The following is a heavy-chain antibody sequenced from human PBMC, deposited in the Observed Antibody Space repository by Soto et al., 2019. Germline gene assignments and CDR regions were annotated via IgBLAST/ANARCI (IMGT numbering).Heavy chain of an antibody. Sequence: EVQLLESGGGLVQPGGSLRLSCAASGFTFSSYAMSWVRQAPGKGLEWVSAISGSGGSTYYADSVKGRFTISRDNSKNTLYLQMHSLRSEHTAIYYCAKAAWILLWSTISSDNWSHPTLGAVS. J-gene: IGHJ4*01. CDR1: GFTFSSYA. V-gene: IGHV3-23*01. D-gene: IGHD5-18*01. CDR2: ISGSGGST. CDR3: AKAAWILLWSTISSDN.